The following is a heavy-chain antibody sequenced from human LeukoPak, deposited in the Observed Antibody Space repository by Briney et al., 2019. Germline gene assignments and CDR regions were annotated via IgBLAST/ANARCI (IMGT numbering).Heavy chain of an antibody. CDR1: GFTFSSYG. CDR3: ARDPIRPLLAKQAGRFDY. D-gene: IGHD3-3*02. V-gene: IGHV3-30*03. Sequence: PGRSLRLSCAASGFTFSSYGMHWVRQAPGKGLEWVAVISYDGSNKYYADSVKGRFTISRDNSKNTLYLQMNSLRAEDTAVYYCARDPIRPLLAKQAGRFDYWGQGTLVTVSS. J-gene: IGHJ4*02. CDR2: ISYDGSNK.